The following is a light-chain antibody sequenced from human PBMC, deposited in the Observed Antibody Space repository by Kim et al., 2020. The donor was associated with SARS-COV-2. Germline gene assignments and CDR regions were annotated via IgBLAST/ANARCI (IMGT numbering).Light chain of an antibody. V-gene: IGLV2-11*03. Sequence: GQSVTISCTGSSNDVGDYSSVSWYQQHPGKAPRLIIHDGTKRPSGVPDRFSASKSGSTASLTISGLRTEDEAHYYCCSYAGSYTWLFGGGTQLTVL. CDR3: CSYAGSYTWL. CDR1: SNDVGDYSS. J-gene: IGLJ3*02. CDR2: DGT.